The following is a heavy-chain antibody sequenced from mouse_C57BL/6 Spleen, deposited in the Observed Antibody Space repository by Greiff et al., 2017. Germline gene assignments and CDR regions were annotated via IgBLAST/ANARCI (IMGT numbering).Heavy chain of an antibody. CDR3: ATERGGYAMDY. Sequence: QVQLQQPGAELVRPGSSVKLSCKASGYTFTSYWMHWVKQRPIQGLEWIGNIDPSDSETHYNQKFKDKASLTVDKSSSTASMPLSSLTSEDSAVYYCATERGGYAMDYWGQGTSVTVSS. J-gene: IGHJ4*01. CDR2: IDPSDSET. CDR1: GYTFTSYW. V-gene: IGHV1-52*01.